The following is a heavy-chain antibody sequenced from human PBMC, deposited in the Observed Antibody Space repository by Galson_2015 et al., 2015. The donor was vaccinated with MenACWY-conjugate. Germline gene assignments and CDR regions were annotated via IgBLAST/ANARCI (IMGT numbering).Heavy chain of an antibody. J-gene: IGHJ5*02. Sequence: SVKVSCKASGYTFTSYAMHWVRQAPGQRLEWMGWINAGNGNTKYSQKFQGRVTITRDTSASTAYMELSSLRSEDTAVYYCARPARMERSGYDFLPAFDPWGQGTLVTVSS. V-gene: IGHV1-3*01. CDR3: ARPARMERSGYDFLPAFDP. D-gene: IGHD5-12*01. CDR1: GYTFTSYA. CDR2: INAGNGNT.